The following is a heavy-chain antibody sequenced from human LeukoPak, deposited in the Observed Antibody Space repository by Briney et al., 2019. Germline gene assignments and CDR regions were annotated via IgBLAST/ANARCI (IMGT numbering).Heavy chain of an antibody. CDR2: IDTTGGI. CDR3: SSSYFETAHYTHYHFDY. CDR1: GFTFSRRD. Sequence: QPGGSLRLSCAASGFTFSRRDMNWVRQAPGKGLEWVSTIDTTGGIHYADSVRGRFTISRDDSKNTVFLQMNSLRADDTAIYYCSSSYFETAHYTHYHFDYWGRGTLVTVSP. D-gene: IGHD2-21*02. V-gene: IGHV3-23*01. J-gene: IGHJ4*02.